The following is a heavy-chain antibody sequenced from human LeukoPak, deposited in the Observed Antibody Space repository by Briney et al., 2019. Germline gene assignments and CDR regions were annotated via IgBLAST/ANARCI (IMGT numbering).Heavy chain of an antibody. V-gene: IGHV3-74*01. Sequence: GGSLRLSCAASGFTFNDYWMHWVRQAPGRGLVWVSRIKGDGSSTTYADSVKGRFTISRDNAKNTLYLQMNSLRAEDTAVYYCARDLSYSLEYWGQGTLVTVSS. J-gene: IGHJ4*02. CDR2: IKGDGSST. CDR3: ARDLSYSLEY. D-gene: IGHD3-10*01. CDR1: GFTFNDYW.